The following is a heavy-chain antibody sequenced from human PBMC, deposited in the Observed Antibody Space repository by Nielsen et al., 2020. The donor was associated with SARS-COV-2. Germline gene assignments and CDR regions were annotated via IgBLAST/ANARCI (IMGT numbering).Heavy chain of an antibody. V-gene: IGHV3-23*01. CDR1: GFSFSNYV. CDR3: AKHEGED. Sequence: GGSLRLSCVASGFSFSNYVMNWVRQAPGKGLEWVSAISESGGATYYTDSVEGRFTISRDNSRNTLYLEMNSLRADDTAVYYCAKHEGEDWGQGTLVTVSS. CDR2: ISESGGAT. J-gene: IGHJ4*02. D-gene: IGHD3-10*01.